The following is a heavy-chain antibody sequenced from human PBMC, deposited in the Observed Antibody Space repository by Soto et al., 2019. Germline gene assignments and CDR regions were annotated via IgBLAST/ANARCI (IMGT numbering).Heavy chain of an antibody. CDR1: GFTFSSYG. D-gene: IGHD6-13*01. CDR3: AKDREGGSGQLVAH. J-gene: IGHJ4*02. Sequence: GGSLRLSCAASGFTFSSYGMHWVRQAPGKGLEWVAVISYDGSNKYYADSVKGRFTISRDNSKNTLYLQMNSLRAEDTAVYYCAKDREGGSGQLVAHWGQGTLVTVSS. V-gene: IGHV3-30*18. CDR2: ISYDGSNK.